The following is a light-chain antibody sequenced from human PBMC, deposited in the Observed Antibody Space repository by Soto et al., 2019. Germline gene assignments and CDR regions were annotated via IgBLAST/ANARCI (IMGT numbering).Light chain of an antibody. CDR3: QQYGSPPIT. Sequence: EIVLTPSPGTLSLSPGDRATLSCRASQSVSSTYLAWYQQQPGQAPRLLMSGTSNRATGTPDRFSGSGSGTDFTLTISRLEPEDFAVYYCQQYGSPPITFGQGARLENK. V-gene: IGKV3-20*01. CDR2: GTS. J-gene: IGKJ5*01. CDR1: QSVSSTY.